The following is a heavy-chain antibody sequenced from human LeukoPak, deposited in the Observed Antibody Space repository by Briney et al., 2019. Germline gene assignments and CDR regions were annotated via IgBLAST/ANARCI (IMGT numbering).Heavy chain of an antibody. D-gene: IGHD2-2*01. V-gene: IGHV3-7*01. CDR1: GFTLSDYW. CDR3: ARFPSQYCSSGALRAYYYYMDV. Sequence: PGGSLRLSCVASGFTLSDYWMPWVRQVPGKGLEWVANVGRDGSEKNYVDSVKGRFTISRDNAKNSLYLQVNSLRAEDTGEYFCARFPSQYCSSGALRAYYYYMDVWGKGTTVTVSS. J-gene: IGHJ6*03. CDR2: VGRDGSEK.